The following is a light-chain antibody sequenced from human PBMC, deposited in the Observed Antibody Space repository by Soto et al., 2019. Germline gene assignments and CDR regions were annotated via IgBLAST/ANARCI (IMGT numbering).Light chain of an antibody. Sequence: QSVLTQPASVCGSPGQTITISCTGTSNGVGVYTFVSWCQQDPGKAPLLMICVVTSRPSGVSKRFSGSKSGNTASMTISGLQADDDAHYYCTSYTHSSTLVFGTGTKLAVL. J-gene: IGLJ1*01. CDR1: SNGVGVYTF. V-gene: IGLV2-14*03. CDR2: VVT. CDR3: TSYTHSSTLV.